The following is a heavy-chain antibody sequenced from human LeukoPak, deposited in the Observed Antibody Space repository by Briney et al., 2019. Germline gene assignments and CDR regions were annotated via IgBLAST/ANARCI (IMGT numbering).Heavy chain of an antibody. CDR2: IYYSGTT. CDR3: AREAEYESSGHQYFDY. Sequence: SETLSLTCTVSGGSISSRSYYWGWIRQPPGKGLEWIGSIYYSGTTYYNPSLQSRVAIAVDTSKNQFSLKLSSVTAADTAVYYCAREAEYESSGHQYFDYWGQGILVTVSS. J-gene: IGHJ4*02. D-gene: IGHD3-22*01. CDR1: GGSISSRSYY. V-gene: IGHV4-39*07.